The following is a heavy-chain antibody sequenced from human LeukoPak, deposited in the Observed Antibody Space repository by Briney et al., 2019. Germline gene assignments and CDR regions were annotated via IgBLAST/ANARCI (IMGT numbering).Heavy chain of an antibody. Sequence: SETLSLTCAAYGGASSGYYYTWIRQPPGKGLEWIGEIDHRGSTHYNPSLQSRLTISIDTSKNQFSLKVSSVTAADTALYYCARTRDGYLRYWSQGSLVTVSS. CDR2: IDHRGST. CDR1: GGASSGYY. J-gene: IGHJ4*02. V-gene: IGHV4-34*01. D-gene: IGHD5-24*01. CDR3: ARTRDGYLRY.